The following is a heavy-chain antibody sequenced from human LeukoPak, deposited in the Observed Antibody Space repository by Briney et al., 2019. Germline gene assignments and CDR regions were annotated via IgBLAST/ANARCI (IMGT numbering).Heavy chain of an antibody. Sequence: PSETLSLTCAVSGDSITSIGSSWSWIRQPLGKGLEWIGYIYHSGGAYYNPSLKSRVTISLDRSSNQFSLKLNSVTAADTAVYYCARDFIAQSPIPAYWGQGTLVSVSS. D-gene: IGHD6-13*01. V-gene: IGHV4-30-2*01. CDR1: GDSITSIGSS. J-gene: IGHJ4*02. CDR3: ARDFIAQSPIPAY. CDR2: IYHSGGA.